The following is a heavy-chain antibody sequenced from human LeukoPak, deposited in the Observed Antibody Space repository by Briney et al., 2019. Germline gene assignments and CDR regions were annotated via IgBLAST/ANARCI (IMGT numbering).Heavy chain of an antibody. V-gene: IGHV1-8*02. J-gene: IGHJ3*02. CDR3: AGRIAVAGTHAFDI. D-gene: IGHD6-19*01. Sequence: ASVKVSCKASGYTFTDYYMHWVRQAPGQGLEWMGWMNPNSGNTGYAQKFQGRVTMTRNTSISTAYMELSSLRSEDTAVYYCAGRIAVAGTHAFDIWGQGTMVTVSS. CDR2: MNPNSGNT. CDR1: GYTFTDYY.